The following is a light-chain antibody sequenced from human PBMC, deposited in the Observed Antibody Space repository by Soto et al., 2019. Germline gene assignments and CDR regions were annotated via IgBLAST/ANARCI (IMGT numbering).Light chain of an antibody. CDR3: QQRSNWQIT. V-gene: IGKV3D-20*02. CDR2: GAS. J-gene: IGKJ5*01. Sequence: EIVLTQSPGTLYLNQGERATLSCGASQSVSSSYLAWYQQKPGQAPRLLIYGASSRATGIPDRFSGSGSGTEFILTISSLQSEDFAVYYCQQRSNWQITFGQGTRLEIK. CDR1: QSVSSSY.